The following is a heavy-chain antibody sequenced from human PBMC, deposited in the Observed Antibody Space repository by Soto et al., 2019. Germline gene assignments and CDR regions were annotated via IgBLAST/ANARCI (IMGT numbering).Heavy chain of an antibody. CDR1: GFTFSSYA. CDR3: ASADFGSGHLSSGIGV. D-gene: IGHD3-3*01. Sequence: GGSLGLTCAASGFTFSSYAVKWVRQAPGQGVERVSYISSSGSTISYADSGKARFTITRDNARSSVYLQMNRLEAEDTAVYYGASADFGSGHLSSGIGVWGQGTTL. V-gene: IGHV3-48*03. J-gene: IGHJ6*02. CDR2: ISSSGSTI.